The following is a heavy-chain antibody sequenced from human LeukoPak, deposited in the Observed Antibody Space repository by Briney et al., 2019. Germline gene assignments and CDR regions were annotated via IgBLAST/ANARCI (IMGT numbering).Heavy chain of an antibody. CDR1: GFTFSGYW. CDR3: ARDGSGWYDY. CDR2: IDSDGSST. Sequence: AGGALRLSCAASGFTFSGYWMHWVRQAPEKGLVWVSRIDSDGSSTRCADSVKGRFTISRDNAKNSLYLQMNSLRAEDTAVYYCARDGSGWYDYWGQGTLVTVSS. V-gene: IGHV3-74*01. J-gene: IGHJ4*02. D-gene: IGHD6-19*01.